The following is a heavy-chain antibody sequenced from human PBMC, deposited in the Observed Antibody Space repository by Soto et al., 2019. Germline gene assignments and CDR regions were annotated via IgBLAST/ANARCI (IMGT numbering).Heavy chain of an antibody. D-gene: IGHD6-6*01. V-gene: IGHV4-4*07. J-gene: IGHJ6*02. CDR1: GGSISSYY. CDR2: IYTSGST. CDR3: ARGPGRRQLVRSYYYYYGMDV. Sequence: SETLSLTCTVSGGSISSYYWSWIRQPAGKGLEWIGRIYTSGSTNYNPSLKSRVTISVDTSKNQFSLKLSSVTAADTAVYYCARGPGRRQLVRSYYYYYGMDVWGQGTTVTVSS.